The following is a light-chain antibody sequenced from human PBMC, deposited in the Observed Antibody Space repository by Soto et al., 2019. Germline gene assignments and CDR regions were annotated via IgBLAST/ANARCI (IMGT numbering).Light chain of an antibody. CDR2: DVS. CDR3: CSYVGAFTYV. V-gene: IGLV2-11*01. Sequence: QSALTQPRSVSGSPGHSVTISCTGTSTVVGGYSYVSWYQQHPGKVPKLIISDVSKRPSGVPDRFSGSKFGNTASLTISGLLAEDEADYYCCSYVGAFTYVFGSGTKLTVL. CDR1: STVVGGYSY. J-gene: IGLJ1*01.